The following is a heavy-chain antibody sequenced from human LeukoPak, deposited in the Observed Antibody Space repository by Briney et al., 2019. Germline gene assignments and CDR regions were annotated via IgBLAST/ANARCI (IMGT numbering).Heavy chain of an antibody. V-gene: IGHV3-30*09. Sequence: GGSLRLSCVASGFAFSKYAMHWVRQAPGKGLEWVGVVSYDGSNKFYADFVKGRFAISKDNSKNTLYLQMNSLRADDTAVYYCARAAYLPSGSYGAAFDIWGQGTMVTVSS. CDR3: ARAAYLPSGSYGAAFDI. J-gene: IGHJ3*02. CDR1: GFAFSKYA. D-gene: IGHD1-26*01. CDR2: VSYDGSNK.